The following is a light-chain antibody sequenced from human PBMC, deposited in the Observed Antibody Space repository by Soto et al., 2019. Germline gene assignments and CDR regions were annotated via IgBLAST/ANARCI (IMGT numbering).Light chain of an antibody. V-gene: IGKV1-5*01. CDR1: QSISGW. J-gene: IGKJ1*01. CDR3: QQYYSYSWT. Sequence: DIQMTQSPSSLSASVGDSVTITCRASQSISGWLAWYQQKPGEAPKVLIYDASSLESGVPSRFSGSGSGTDFTLTTSCLQSEDFATYYCQQYYSYSWTFGQGTKVDIK. CDR2: DAS.